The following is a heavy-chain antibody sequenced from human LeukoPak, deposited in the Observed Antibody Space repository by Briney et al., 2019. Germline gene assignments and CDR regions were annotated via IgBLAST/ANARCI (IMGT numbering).Heavy chain of an antibody. Sequence: PGGSLRLSCAASGFTFSSYAMHWVRQAPGKGLEWVADISYDGSNKYYADSVKGRFTISRDNSKNTLYLQMNSLRAEDTAVYYCAREITVVVVAATPNYMDVWGKGTTVTVSS. CDR3: AREITVVVVAATPNYMDV. V-gene: IGHV3-30*04. CDR2: ISYDGSNK. D-gene: IGHD2-15*01. J-gene: IGHJ6*03. CDR1: GFTFSSYA.